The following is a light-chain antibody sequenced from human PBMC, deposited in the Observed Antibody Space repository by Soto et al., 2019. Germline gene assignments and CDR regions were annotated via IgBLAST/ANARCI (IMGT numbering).Light chain of an antibody. CDR3: QQYGSSPRT. J-gene: IGKJ1*01. Sequence: DIVLTQSPGTLSLSPGERVTLSCRAIQSVSSNYLAWYQQKPGRAPRLLIYAASTRATGIPDRFSGSGSGTDFTLTITRLEPEDFAVYYCQQYGSSPRTFGQGTKVDIK. V-gene: IGKV3-20*01. CDR2: AAS. CDR1: QSVSSNY.